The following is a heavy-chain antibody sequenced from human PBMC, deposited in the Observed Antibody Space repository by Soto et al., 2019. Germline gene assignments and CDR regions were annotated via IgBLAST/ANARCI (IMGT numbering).Heavy chain of an antibody. D-gene: IGHD2-15*01. CDR2: ISYDGSNK. V-gene: IGHV3-30-3*01. Sequence: QLVQSGPEVKKPGTSVKVSCKASGFTFSSYAMHWVRQAPGKGLEWVAVISYDGSNKYYADSVKGRFTISRDNSKNTLYLQMNSLRAEDTAVYYCARDRVGYCSGGSCYFDYWGQGTLVTVSS. CDR3: ARDRVGYCSGGSCYFDY. CDR1: GFTFSSYA. J-gene: IGHJ4*02.